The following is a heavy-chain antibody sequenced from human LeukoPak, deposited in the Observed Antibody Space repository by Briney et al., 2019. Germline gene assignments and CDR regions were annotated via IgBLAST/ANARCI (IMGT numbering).Heavy chain of an antibody. CDR2: LSAGGTP. CDR3: GTSDSGSIFGVVISF. D-gene: IGHD3-3*02. CDR1: GYSISSGHY. V-gene: IGHV4-38-2*01. Sequence: SETLSLTCDVSGYSISSGHYWGWIRQPPGKGLEWIGSLSAGGTPDYNPSLKSRVSMSIDTSKNQFSLRLRSLTAADTAIYYCGTSDSGSIFGVVISFWGQGTLVTVSS. J-gene: IGHJ4*02.